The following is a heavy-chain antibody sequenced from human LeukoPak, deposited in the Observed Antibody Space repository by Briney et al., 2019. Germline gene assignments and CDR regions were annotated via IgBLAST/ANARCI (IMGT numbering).Heavy chain of an antibody. J-gene: IGHJ4*02. CDR3: ARGQRITMTD. V-gene: IGHV4-34*01. CDR2: INHSGST. CDR1: GGSFSAYY. D-gene: IGHD3-22*01. Sequence: SETLSLTCAVYGGSFSAYYWSWIRQPPGKGLEWIGEINHSGSTNYNPSLKSRVAISVNTSRNQFSLRLSSVTAADTAVYYCARGQRITMTDWGQGTLVTVSS.